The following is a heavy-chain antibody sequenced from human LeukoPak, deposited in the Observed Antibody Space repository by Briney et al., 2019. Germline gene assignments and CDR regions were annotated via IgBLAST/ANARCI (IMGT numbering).Heavy chain of an antibody. D-gene: IGHD4-17*01. J-gene: IGHJ4*02. CDR3: ARARDYGDYVDY. CDR2: IHHSGST. CDR1: GGSFTNSNW. Sequence: PSETLSLTCAVSGGSFTNSNWWSWVRQPPGKGLERIGEIHHSGSTNYNPSLTSRVTISLDKSKNQFSLKLSSVTAADTAVYYCARARDYGDYVDYWGQGTLVTVSS. V-gene: IGHV4-4*02.